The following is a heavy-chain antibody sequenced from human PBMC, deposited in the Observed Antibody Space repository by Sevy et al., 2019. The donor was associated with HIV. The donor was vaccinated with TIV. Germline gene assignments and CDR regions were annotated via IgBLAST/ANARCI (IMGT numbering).Heavy chain of an antibody. Sequence: SETLSLTCAVYGGSFSGYYWSWIRQPPGKGLEWIGEINHSGSTNYNPSLKSRVTISVDTSKNQFSLKLSSVTAADTAVYYCARDDTSCSGGSCYPGVDYYYYYGMDVWGQGTTVTV. CDR1: GGSFSGYY. CDR2: INHSGST. V-gene: IGHV4-34*01. CDR3: ARDDTSCSGGSCYPGVDYYYYYGMDV. J-gene: IGHJ6*02. D-gene: IGHD2-15*01.